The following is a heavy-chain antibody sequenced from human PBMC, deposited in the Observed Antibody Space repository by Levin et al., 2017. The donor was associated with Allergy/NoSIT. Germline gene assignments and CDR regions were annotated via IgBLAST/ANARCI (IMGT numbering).Heavy chain of an antibody. Sequence: PGGSLRLSCAASGFTFSSYAMHWVRQAPGKGLEWVPVISYDGSNKYYADSVKGRFTISRDNSKNTLYLQMNSLRAEDTAVYYCARDLAAGDLLGYYYYGMDVWGQGTTVTVSS. CDR2: ISYDGSNK. V-gene: IGHV3-30-3*01. CDR3: ARDLAAGDLLGYYYYGMDV. J-gene: IGHJ6*02. CDR1: GFTFSSYA. D-gene: IGHD7-27*01.